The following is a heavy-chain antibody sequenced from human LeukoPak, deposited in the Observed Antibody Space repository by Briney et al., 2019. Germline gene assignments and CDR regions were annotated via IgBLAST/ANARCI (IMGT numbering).Heavy chain of an antibody. Sequence: SETLSLTCTVSGGSISNYYWSWIRQPAGKGLEWIGRIHASGSTNYNPSLKSRVTMSVDTSKNQYSLKLSSVIAADTALYYCARVRRIGASLGWFDPWGQGTLVTVSS. J-gene: IGHJ5*02. CDR3: ARVRRIGASLGWFDP. D-gene: IGHD5-12*01. CDR1: GGSISNYY. CDR2: IHASGST. V-gene: IGHV4-4*07.